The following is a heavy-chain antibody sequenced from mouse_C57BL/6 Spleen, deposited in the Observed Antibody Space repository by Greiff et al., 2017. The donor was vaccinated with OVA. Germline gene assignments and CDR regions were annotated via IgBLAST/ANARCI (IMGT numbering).Heavy chain of an antibody. V-gene: IGHV3-1*01. D-gene: IGHD2-4*01. J-gene: IGHJ3*01. CDR1: GYSITSGYD. Sequence: EVQLQESGPGMVKPSQSLSLTCTVTGYSITSGYDWHWIRHFPGNKLEWMGYISYSGSTNYNPSLKSRISITHDTSKNHFFLKLNSVTTEDTATYYCARADDYPAWFAYWGQGTLVTVSA. CDR2: ISYSGST. CDR3: ARADDYPAWFAY.